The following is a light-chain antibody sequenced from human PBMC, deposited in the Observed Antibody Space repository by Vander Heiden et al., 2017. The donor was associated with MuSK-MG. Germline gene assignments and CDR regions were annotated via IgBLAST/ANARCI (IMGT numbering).Light chain of an antibody. CDR3: QQHHRYSPLT. CDR2: DAS. J-gene: IGKJ1*01. V-gene: IGKV1-5*01. Sequence: DIQMTQAPSTLSASVGDRVTHTCRARPGITNWLAWYQQKPGKAPNLLIYDASSLARGVPSRFSGSGYGTEFTLTISSRQPDDFAPYYCQQHHRYSPLTFGQGTKVEIK. CDR1: PGITNW.